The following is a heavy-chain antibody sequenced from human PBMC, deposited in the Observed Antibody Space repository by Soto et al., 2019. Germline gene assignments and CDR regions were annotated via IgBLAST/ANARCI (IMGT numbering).Heavy chain of an antibody. D-gene: IGHD3-10*01. V-gene: IGHV2-5*02. CDR1: GFSLGTSGVG. J-gene: IGHJ1*01. CDR2: IYWDDDK. CDR3: AHCAHCTYESGEVVTNAEYLHH. Sequence: SGPTLVNPTQTLMLTCTFSGFSLGTSGVGVGWIRQPPGKALEWLALIYWDDDKRYSPSLKSRLTITKDTSKNQVVLTMTNMDPVDTATYYCAHCAHCTYESGEVVTNAEYLHHWGQGTLVTVSS.